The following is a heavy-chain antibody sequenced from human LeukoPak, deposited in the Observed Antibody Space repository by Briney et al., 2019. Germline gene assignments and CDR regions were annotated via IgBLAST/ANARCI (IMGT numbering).Heavy chain of an antibody. J-gene: IGHJ4*02. CDR2: IYYSGST. CDR1: GGSISSSSYY. D-gene: IGHD3-9*01. V-gene: IGHV4-39*01. CDR3: ARHEAGGGLTY. Sequence: PWETLSLTCTVSGGSISSSSYYWGWIRQPPGKGLEWIGSIYYSGSTYYNPSLKSRVTISVDTSKNQFSLKLSSVTAADTAVYYCARHEAGGGLTYWGQGTLVTVSS.